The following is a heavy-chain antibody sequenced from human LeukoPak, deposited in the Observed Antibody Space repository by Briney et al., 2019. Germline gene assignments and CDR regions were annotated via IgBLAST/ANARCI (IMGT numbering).Heavy chain of an antibody. CDR2: ISGSGGTI. Sequence: GGSLRLSCAASGFSFSGYAMNWVRQAPGKGLERVSAISGSGGTIFYADSVKGRFTISRDHSKNTLYLQMNSLRAEDTAVYYCAKVLGSRIAVSDPFDYWGQGTLVTVSS. J-gene: IGHJ4*02. D-gene: IGHD2-21*01. CDR1: GFSFSGYA. CDR3: AKVLGSRIAVSDPFDY. V-gene: IGHV3-23*01.